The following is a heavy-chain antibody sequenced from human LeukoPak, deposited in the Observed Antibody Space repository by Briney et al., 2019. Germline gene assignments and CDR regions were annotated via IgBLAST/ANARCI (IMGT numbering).Heavy chain of an antibody. CDR1: GYTFTSYG. D-gene: IGHD5-12*01. Sequence: ASVKVSCKASGYTFTSYGISWVRQAPGQGLEWMGWISAYNGNTNYAQKLQGRVTMTTDTSTSTAYMELRSLRSDDTAVYYCARAPRYCGYDSSLGYWGQGTLVTVSS. J-gene: IGHJ4*02. CDR2: ISAYNGNT. V-gene: IGHV1-18*01. CDR3: ARAPRYCGYDSSLGY.